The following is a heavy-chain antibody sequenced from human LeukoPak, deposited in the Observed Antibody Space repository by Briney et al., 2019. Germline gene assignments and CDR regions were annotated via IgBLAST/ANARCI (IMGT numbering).Heavy chain of an antibody. Sequence: GGSLRLSCAASGFIFSSYAMSWVRQAPGKGLQWVSAICDNGGCTYYADSVKGRFTISRDNSKNTLYLQMSGLRAEDTAIYYCAKPPTTVSTQGFDYWGQGTLVTVSP. V-gene: IGHV3-23*01. CDR3: AKPPTTVSTQGFDY. J-gene: IGHJ4*02. CDR2: ICDNGGCT. D-gene: IGHD4-17*01. CDR1: GFIFSSYA.